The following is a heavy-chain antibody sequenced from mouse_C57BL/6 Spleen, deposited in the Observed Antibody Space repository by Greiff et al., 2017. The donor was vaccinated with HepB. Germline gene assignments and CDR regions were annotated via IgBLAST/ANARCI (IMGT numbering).Heavy chain of an antibody. Sequence: VQLHQSGAELVRPGASVTLSCKASGYTFTDYEMHWVKQTPVHGLEWIGAIDPETGGTAYNQKFKGKAILTADKSSSTAYMELRSLTSEDSAVYYCTSAYGSSSWFAYWGQGTLVTVSA. CDR1: GYTFTDYE. CDR3: TSAYGSSSWFAY. D-gene: IGHD1-1*01. CDR2: IDPETGGT. V-gene: IGHV1-15*01. J-gene: IGHJ3*01.